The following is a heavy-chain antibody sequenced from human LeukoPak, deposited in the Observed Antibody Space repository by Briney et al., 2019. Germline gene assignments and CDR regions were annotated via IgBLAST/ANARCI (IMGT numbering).Heavy chain of an antibody. V-gene: IGHV3-23*01. CDR2: IDPSGGGT. Sequence: PGGSLRLSCAASGFTFSCYAMTWVRQTPGKGLEWVSGIDPSGGGTYYGDSVKGRLTISRDNAKNPLYLQLYSLRGEDTAAYYCATDSRLDYGGKPCGLDIWGQGTMVTVS. D-gene: IGHD4-23*01. CDR1: GFTFSCYA. CDR3: ATDSRLDYGGKPCGLDI. J-gene: IGHJ3*02.